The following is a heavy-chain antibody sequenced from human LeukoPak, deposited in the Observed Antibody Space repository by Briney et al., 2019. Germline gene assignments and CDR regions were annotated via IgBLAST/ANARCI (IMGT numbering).Heavy chain of an antibody. D-gene: IGHD5-12*01. J-gene: IGHJ4*02. CDR1: GFTFRSYA. V-gene: IGHV3-23*01. CDR2: ISYGDGTA. Sequence: GGSLRLSCAASGFTFRSYAMNWVRQSPGKGLEWVSSISYGDGTAFYAGSVKGRFTVSRDNSRSTLYLQMASLRAEDTVVYYCAKDRGYTGYDSGGIDFWGQGILVTVSS. CDR3: AKDRGYTGYDSGGIDF.